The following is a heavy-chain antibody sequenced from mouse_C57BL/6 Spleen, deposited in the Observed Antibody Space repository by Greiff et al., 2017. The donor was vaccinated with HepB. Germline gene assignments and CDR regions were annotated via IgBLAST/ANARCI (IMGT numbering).Heavy chain of an antibody. Sequence: VQLKQSGAELVRPGASVKLSCTASGFNIKDDYMHWVKQRPEQGLEWIGWIDPENGDTEYASKFQGKATITADTSSNTAYLQLSSLTSEDTAVYYCTITVPFGYWGQGTLVTVSA. CDR3: TITVPFGY. CDR2: IDPENGDT. V-gene: IGHV14-4*01. J-gene: IGHJ3*01. D-gene: IGHD4-1*01. CDR1: GFNIKDDY.